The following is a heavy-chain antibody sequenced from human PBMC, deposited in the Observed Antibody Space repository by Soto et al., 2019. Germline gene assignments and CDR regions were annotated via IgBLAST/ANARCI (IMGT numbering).Heavy chain of an antibody. J-gene: IGHJ5*02. CDR3: ASGKMLLFGVKSNCFDP. CDR1: GDSISSYF. D-gene: IGHD2-8*01. V-gene: IGHV4-59*01. Sequence: PSDLSLTCAVSGDSISSYFCMWIRQPPGKGLESIGYLYYGRSANYNPSLKSRVTLSVDTSTNQCSLTLSSMTAADTAVYYCASGKMLLFGVKSNCFDPWAREPRSPSPQ. CDR2: LYYGRSA.